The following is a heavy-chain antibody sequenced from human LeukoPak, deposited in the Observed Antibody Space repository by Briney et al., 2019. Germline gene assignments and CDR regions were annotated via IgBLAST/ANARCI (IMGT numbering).Heavy chain of an antibody. CDR1: GFTFSSYA. D-gene: IGHD5-12*01. Sequence: GGSLRLSCAASGFTFSSYAMHWVRQAPGKGLEWVAVISYDGSNKYYADSVKGRFSISRDNSKNTLYLQMSSLRDEDTAVYYCAGVCESGLYYFDYWGQGTLVTVSS. V-gene: IGHV3-30*03. CDR3: AGVCESGLYYFDY. J-gene: IGHJ4*02. CDR2: ISYDGSNK.